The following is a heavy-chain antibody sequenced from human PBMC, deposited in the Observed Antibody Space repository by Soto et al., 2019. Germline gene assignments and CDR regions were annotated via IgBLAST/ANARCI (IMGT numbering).Heavy chain of an antibody. CDR2: ISGSGGST. CDR1: GFTFSSYA. J-gene: IGHJ4*02. CDR3: ARGYYYGADTSYYFDY. Sequence: GGSLRLSCAASGFTFSSYAMSWVRQAPGKGLEWVSAISGSGGSTYYADSVKGRFTISRDNSKNTLYLQMNSLRAEDTAVYYCARGYYYGADTSYYFDYWGQGTLVTVSS. D-gene: IGHD3-22*01. V-gene: IGHV3-23*01.